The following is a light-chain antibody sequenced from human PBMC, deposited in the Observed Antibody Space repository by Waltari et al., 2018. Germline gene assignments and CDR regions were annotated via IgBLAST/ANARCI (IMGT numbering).Light chain of an antibody. CDR3: QQLSSYLSIT. J-gene: IGKJ5*01. Sequence: DTQLTQSPSFLSASVGDRVTITCRASQGISSYLAWYQQKPGKDPKLLIYGASTLPSGVPSRYGGSGSGTEFTLTISSLQPEDFATYYCQQLSSYLSITFGQGTRLEIK. V-gene: IGKV1-9*01. CDR2: GAS. CDR1: QGISSY.